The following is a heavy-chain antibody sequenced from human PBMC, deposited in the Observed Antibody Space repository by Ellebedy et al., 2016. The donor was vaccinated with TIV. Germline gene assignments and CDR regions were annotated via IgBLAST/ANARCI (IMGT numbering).Heavy chain of an antibody. J-gene: IGHJ4*02. Sequence: GGSLRLXXAASGFTFDDYAMHWVRQAPGKGLEWVSGISWNSGSIGYADSVKGRFTISRDNAKNSLYLQMNSLRAEDTALYYCAKDRDRDRLGIVGAEFDYWGQGTLVTVSS. CDR2: ISWNSGSI. D-gene: IGHD1-26*01. CDR1: GFTFDDYA. CDR3: AKDRDRDRLGIVGAEFDY. V-gene: IGHV3-9*01.